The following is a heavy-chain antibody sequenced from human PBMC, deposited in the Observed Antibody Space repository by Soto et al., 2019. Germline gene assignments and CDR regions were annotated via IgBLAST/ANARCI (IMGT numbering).Heavy chain of an antibody. CDR3: GGGRGHFDY. V-gene: IGHV4-34*01. D-gene: IGHD3-10*01. CDR2: INHSGST. J-gene: IGHJ4*02. Sequence: SETLSLSCAVYGGSFSGYYWSWIRKPPGKGLEWIGEINHSGSTNYNPSLKSRVTISVDTSKNQFSLKLSSVTAADTAVYYCGGGRGHFDYWGQGTLVTVSS. CDR1: GGSFSGYY.